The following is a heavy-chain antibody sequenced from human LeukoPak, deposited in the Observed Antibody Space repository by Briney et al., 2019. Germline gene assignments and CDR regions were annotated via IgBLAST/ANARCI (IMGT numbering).Heavy chain of an antibody. V-gene: IGHV4-34*01. CDR2: INHSGST. CDR1: GGSFSGYY. D-gene: IGHD2/OR15-2a*01. J-gene: IGHJ6*02. Sequence: SETLSLTCAVYGGSFSGYYWSWIRQPPGKGLEWIGEINHSGSTNYNPSLKSRVTISVDASKNQFSLKLSSVTAADTAVYYCAKLKSMALRGGYYYYGMDVWGQGTTVTVSS. CDR3: AKLKSMALRGGYYYYGMDV.